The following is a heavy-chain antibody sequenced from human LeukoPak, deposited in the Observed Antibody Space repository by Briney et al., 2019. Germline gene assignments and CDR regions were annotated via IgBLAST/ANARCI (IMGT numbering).Heavy chain of an antibody. D-gene: IGHD7-27*01. CDR1: GGSISSGGYY. CDR2: IYYSGST. J-gene: IGHJ3*02. CDR3: ARIIAFTGGDAFDI. V-gene: IGHV4-39*01. Sequence: SQTLSLTCTVSGGSISSGGYYWGWIRQPPGKGLEWIGSIYYSGSTYYNPSLKSRVTISVDTSKNQFSLKLSSVTAADTAVYYCARIIAFTGGDAFDIWGQGTMVTVSS.